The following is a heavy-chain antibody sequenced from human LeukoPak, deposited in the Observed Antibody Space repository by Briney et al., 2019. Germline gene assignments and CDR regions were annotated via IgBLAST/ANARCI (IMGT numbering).Heavy chain of an antibody. V-gene: IGHV3-30*02. Sequence: GGSLRLSCAASGFTLSSYGMHWVRQAPGKGLEWVAFIRYDGSNKYYADSVKGRFTISRDNSKNSLYLQMNSLRAEDTAVYYCARTHSSSWYGNWFDPWGQGTLVTVSS. CDR2: IRYDGSNK. D-gene: IGHD6-13*01. CDR3: ARTHSSSWYGNWFDP. CDR1: GFTLSSYG. J-gene: IGHJ5*02.